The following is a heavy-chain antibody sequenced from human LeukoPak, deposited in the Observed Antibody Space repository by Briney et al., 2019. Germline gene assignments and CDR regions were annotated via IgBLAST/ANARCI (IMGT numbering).Heavy chain of an antibody. V-gene: IGHV3-23*01. CDR3: AKGSDNFDY. CDR2: ISGSGGGT. Sequence: QPGGSLRLSCAASGLTFSSYAMSWVRQAPGKGLEWVAAISGSGGGTYYADSVKGRFAISRDNSKNTLYLQMNSLRAEDTAVYYCAKGSDNFDYWGQGTLVTVSS. D-gene: IGHD1-26*01. J-gene: IGHJ4*02. CDR1: GLTFSSYA.